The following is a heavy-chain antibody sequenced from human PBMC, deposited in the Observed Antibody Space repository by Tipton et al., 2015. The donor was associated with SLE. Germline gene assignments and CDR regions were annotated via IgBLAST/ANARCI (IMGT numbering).Heavy chain of an antibody. CDR1: GGSISSGYY. J-gene: IGHJ4*02. CDR2: IYHSGST. V-gene: IGHV4-38-2*02. Sequence: TLSLTCTVSGGSISSGYYWGWIRQPPGKGLEWIGSIYHSGSTYYNPSLKSRVTISVDTSKNQFSLKLSSVTAADTAVYYCARHGGWNFDYWGQGTLVTVSS. CDR3: ARHGGWNFDY. D-gene: IGHD6-19*01.